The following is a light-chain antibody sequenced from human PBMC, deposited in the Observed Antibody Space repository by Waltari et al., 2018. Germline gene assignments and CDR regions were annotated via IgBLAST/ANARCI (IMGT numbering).Light chain of an antibody. CDR3: QSYDSSLSAWV. CDR2: ENN. J-gene: IGLJ3*02. Sequence: QSVLTQPPSVSGAPGQRVTISCTGSSSNIGGDYVQWYQQLPGTAPKLLIYENNKRPSGVSDRFSGSQSGTSSSLTITGLQSEDEADYYCQSYDSSLSAWVFGGGTRLTVL. V-gene: IGLV1-40*01. CDR1: SSNIGGDY.